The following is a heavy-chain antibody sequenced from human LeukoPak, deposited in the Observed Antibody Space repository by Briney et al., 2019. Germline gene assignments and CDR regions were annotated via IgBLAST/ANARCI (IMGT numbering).Heavy chain of an antibody. V-gene: IGHV3-23*01. D-gene: IGHD5-18*01. CDR3: GKTTVGYSSGQKPAWPVDY. Sequence: GGFLRLSCEASGFTFGSHAMYWFRQAPGKGLEWVAGIFGSGGSPHYADPVKGRFTISRDNSRNTVYLQINSLRAEDTAVYYCGKTTVGYSSGQKPAWPVDYWGQGTLVTVSS. CDR2: IFGSGGSP. CDR1: GFTFGSHA. J-gene: IGHJ4*02.